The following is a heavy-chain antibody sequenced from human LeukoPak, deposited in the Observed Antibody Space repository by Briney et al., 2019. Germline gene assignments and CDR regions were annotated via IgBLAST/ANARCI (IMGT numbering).Heavy chain of an antibody. D-gene: IGHD3-22*01. Sequence: SVKVSCKAFGGTFSRFAISWVRQAPGQGLEWMGGTIPIVGTANYAQKFQGRVTITADESTSTAYMELSSLRSEDTAVYYCARDSTYDSSGYVFQHWGQGTLVTVSS. CDR2: TIPIVGTA. CDR1: GGTFSRFA. CDR3: ARDSTYDSSGYVFQH. J-gene: IGHJ1*01. V-gene: IGHV1-69*01.